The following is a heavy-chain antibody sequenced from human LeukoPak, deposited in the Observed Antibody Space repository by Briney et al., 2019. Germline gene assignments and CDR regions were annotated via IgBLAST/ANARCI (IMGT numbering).Heavy chain of an antibody. CDR1: GGTFSSYA. CDR2: IIPIFGTA. CDR3: ARPSGGYYGGAFDI. D-gene: IGHD1-26*01. V-gene: IGHV1-69*13. Sequence: GASVKVSCKASGGTFSSYAISWLRQAPGQGLEWMGGIIPIFGTANYAQKFQGRVTITADESTSTAYMELSSLRSEDTAVYYCARPSGGYYGGAFDIWGQGTMVTVSS. J-gene: IGHJ3*02.